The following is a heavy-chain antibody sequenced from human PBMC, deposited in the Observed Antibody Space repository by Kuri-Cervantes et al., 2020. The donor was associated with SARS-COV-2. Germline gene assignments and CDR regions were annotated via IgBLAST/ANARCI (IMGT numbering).Heavy chain of an antibody. CDR2: INPNSGGT. CDR1: GYTFTGYY. J-gene: IGHJ6*03. V-gene: IGHV1-2*04. D-gene: IGHD3-10*02. Sequence: ASVKVSCKASGYTFTGYYMHWVRQAPGQGLEWMGWINPNSGGTNYAQKFQGWVTMTRDTSISTAYMELSSLRSEDTAVYYCARWSKKASFVRYYYYYMDVWGKGTTVTVSS. CDR3: ARWSKKASFVRYYYYYMDV.